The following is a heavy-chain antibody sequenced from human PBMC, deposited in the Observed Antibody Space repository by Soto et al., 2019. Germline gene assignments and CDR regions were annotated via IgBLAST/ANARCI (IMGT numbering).Heavy chain of an antibody. CDR3: ARGYGYNSYQYFDY. J-gene: IGHJ4*02. V-gene: IGHV1-69*02. D-gene: IGHD5-12*01. CDR2: IIPILGIA. Sequence: ASVKVSCKASGGTFSSYTISWVRQAPGQGLEWMGRIIPILGIANYAQKFQGRVTITADKSTSTAYMELSSLRSEDTAVYYCARGYGYNSYQYFDYWGQGTLVTVSS. CDR1: GGTFSSYT.